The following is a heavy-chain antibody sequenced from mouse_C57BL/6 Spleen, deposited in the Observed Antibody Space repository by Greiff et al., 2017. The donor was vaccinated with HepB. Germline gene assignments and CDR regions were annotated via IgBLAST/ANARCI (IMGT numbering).Heavy chain of an antibody. Sequence: QVQLQQSGAELVKPGASVKLSCKASGYTFTEYTIHWVKQRSGQGLEWIGWFYPGSGSIKYNEKFKDKATLTADKSSSTVYMELSRLTSEDSAVYFCARHEAWGQLRLTGLGYWGQGTTLTVSS. CDR1: GYTFTEYT. CDR2: FYPGSGSI. D-gene: IGHD3-2*02. J-gene: IGHJ2*01. V-gene: IGHV1-62-2*01. CDR3: ARHEAWGQLRLTGLGY.